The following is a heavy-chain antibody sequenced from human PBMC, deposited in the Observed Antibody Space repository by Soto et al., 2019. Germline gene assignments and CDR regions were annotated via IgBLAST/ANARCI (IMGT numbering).Heavy chain of an antibody. Sequence: PSVPQSHPYTVAGGKSVDFDGRWIRQTQGGTLEWIGYIYASRATTYNPSLESRITMSVDIPNNEFSLDLTSVTAADTAVYYCARSHSFDGRICNSYSDFWGQGTLV. CDR1: GGKSVDFD. V-gene: IGHV4-59*01. J-gene: IGHJ4*02. D-gene: IGHD3-3*02. CDR2: IYASRAT. CDR3: ARSHSFDGRICNSYSDF.